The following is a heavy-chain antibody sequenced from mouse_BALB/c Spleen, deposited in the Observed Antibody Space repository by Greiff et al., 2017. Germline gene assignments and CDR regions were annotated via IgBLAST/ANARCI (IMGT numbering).Heavy chain of an antibody. V-gene: IGHV5-17*02. D-gene: IGHD1-1*02. Sequence: EVMLVESGGGLVQPGGSRKLSCAASGFTFSSFGMHWVRQAPEKGLEWVAYISSGSSTIYYADTVKGRFTISRDNPKNTLFLQMTSLRSEDTAMYYCARSEYYLYFDVWGAGTTVTVSS. J-gene: IGHJ1*01. CDR2: ISSGSSTI. CDR1: GFTFSSFG. CDR3: ARSEYYLYFDV.